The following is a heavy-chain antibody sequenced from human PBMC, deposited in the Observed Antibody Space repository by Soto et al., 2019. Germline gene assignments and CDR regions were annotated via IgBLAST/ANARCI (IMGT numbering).Heavy chain of an antibody. Sequence: GGSLRLSCAASGFTFSNFGIHWVRQAPGKGLEWVAVISYDGTDKYYADSVKGRFTVSRDNSKNTLYLQMNSLRAEDTAVYYCAKDHFDFWSGYYTSDSYYGMDVWGQGSTVTVSS. V-gene: IGHV3-30*18. J-gene: IGHJ6*02. CDR2: ISYDGTDK. D-gene: IGHD3-3*01. CDR1: GFTFSNFG. CDR3: AKDHFDFWSGYYTSDSYYGMDV.